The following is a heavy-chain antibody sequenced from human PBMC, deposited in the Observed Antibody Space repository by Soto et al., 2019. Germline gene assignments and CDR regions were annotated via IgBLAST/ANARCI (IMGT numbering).Heavy chain of an antibody. CDR1: GFTFSSCA. Sequence: PGGSLRLSCAVSGFTFSSCAITWVRQAPRKGLEWVLAISGSGDTTYYADSVKGRFTISRDTSKNTVYLQMNSLRADDTAVYYCAKGHPGGSCYSGLDCWGQGTLVTVSS. CDR2: ISGSGDTT. J-gene: IGHJ4*02. V-gene: IGHV3-23*01. CDR3: AKGHPGGSCYSGLDC. D-gene: IGHD2-15*01.